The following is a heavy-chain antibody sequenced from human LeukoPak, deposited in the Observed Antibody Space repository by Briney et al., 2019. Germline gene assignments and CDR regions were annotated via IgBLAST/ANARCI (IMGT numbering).Heavy chain of an antibody. J-gene: IGHJ5*02. CDR3: AITTVFNWFDP. CDR1: GFNFRNAW. D-gene: IGHD4-17*01. V-gene: IGHV3-21*01. Sequence: GGSLRLSCTASGFNFRNAWMCWVRQAPGKGLEWVSSISSSSSYIYYADSVKGRFTISRDNAKNSLYLQMNSLRAEDTAVYYCAITTVFNWFDPWGQGTLVTVSS. CDR2: ISSSSSYI.